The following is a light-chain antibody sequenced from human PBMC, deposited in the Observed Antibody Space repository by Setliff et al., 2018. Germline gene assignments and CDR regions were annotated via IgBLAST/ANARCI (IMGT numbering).Light chain of an antibody. J-gene: IGLJ1*01. Sequence: QSALTQPASVSGSPGPSITFSCTGSSSDVGGYDYVSWYQQHPGKAPKLLIYDVTNRPSGVSNRFSGSKSGNTASLTISGLQAEDEAEYFCSSYTVGSTLSVFGTGTKVTVL. CDR3: SSYTVGSTLSV. V-gene: IGLV2-14*03. CDR1: SSDVGGYDY. CDR2: DVT.